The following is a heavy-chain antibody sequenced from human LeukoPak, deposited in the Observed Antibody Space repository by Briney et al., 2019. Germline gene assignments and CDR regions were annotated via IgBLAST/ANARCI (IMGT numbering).Heavy chain of an antibody. CDR3: LRVIGRRGGGTFDY. CDR1: GFTFTAYW. CDR2: INQDGSEK. D-gene: IGHD2/OR15-2a*01. V-gene: IGHV3-7*04. J-gene: IGHJ4*02. Sequence: PGGSLRLSCAASGFTFTAYWMSWVRQAPGKGLEWVANINQDGSEKYYVDSVKGRFTISRDNAKNSLYLHLTSLRAEDTAVYYFLRVIGRRGGGTFDYWGQGALVTVSS.